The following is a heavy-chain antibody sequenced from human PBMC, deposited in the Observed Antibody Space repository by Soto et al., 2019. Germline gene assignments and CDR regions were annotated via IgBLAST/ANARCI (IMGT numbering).Heavy chain of an antibody. V-gene: IGHV3-74*03. CDR2: MNSDGRTT. CDR3: ATAEVDY. Sequence: EVQLVESGGGLVQPGGSLRLSCAASGFKFGNNWMHLVRQAPGKGLEWVSRMNSDGRTTKYADSVKGRFTVSRDNAKNTLYLQMNILRAENTAVYYCATAEVDYWGPGTLVTVSS. CDR1: GFKFGNNW. J-gene: IGHJ4*02.